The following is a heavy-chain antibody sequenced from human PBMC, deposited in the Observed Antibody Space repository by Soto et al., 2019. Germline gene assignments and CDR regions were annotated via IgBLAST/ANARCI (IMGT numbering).Heavy chain of an antibody. CDR1: GFRFKSFV. CDR2: TSYDGNNK. V-gene: IGHV3-30*19. J-gene: IGHJ4*02. D-gene: IGHD3-16*01. Sequence: QVQLVESGGGVVQPGTSLRLSCAASGFRFKSFVMHWVRQAPGKGLEWVAFTSYDGNNKDYGDSVKGRFTVSRDNSQNTLHLLMDFLGPEDTALYYCARWGTTGGFDLWGQGALVSVSS. CDR3: ARWGTTGGFDL.